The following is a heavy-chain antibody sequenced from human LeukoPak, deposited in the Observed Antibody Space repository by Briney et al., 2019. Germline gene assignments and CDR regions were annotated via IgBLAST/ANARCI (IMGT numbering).Heavy chain of an antibody. CDR1: GFTFSSYE. V-gene: IGHV3-23*01. D-gene: IGHD3-10*01. J-gene: IGHJ4*02. Sequence: GGSLRLSCAASGFTFSSYEMNWVRQAPGKGLEWVSAISGSGGSTYYADSVKGRFTISRDNSKNTLYLQMNSLRAEDTAVYYCAKPLWFGESLTIDYWGQGTLVTVSS. CDR3: AKPLWFGESLTIDY. CDR2: ISGSGGST.